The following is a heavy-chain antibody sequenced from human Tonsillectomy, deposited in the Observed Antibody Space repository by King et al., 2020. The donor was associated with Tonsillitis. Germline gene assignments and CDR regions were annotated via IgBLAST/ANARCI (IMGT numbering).Heavy chain of an antibody. CDR2: IKQDGSEK. D-gene: IGHD3-16*01. J-gene: IGHJ4*02. CDR1: GFTFSSYW. Sequence: VQLVESGGGLVQPGGSLRLSCAASGFTFSSYWMSWVRQAPGKGLEWVANIKQDGSEKYYVDSVKGRFTISRDNAKNSLYLQMNSLRAEDTAVYYCARGPAAGGPFFDYWGQGTLVTVSS. CDR3: ARGPAAGGPFFDY. V-gene: IGHV3-7*04.